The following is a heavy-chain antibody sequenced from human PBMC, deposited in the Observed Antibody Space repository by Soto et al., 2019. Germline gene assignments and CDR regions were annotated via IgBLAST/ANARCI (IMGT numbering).Heavy chain of an antibody. Sequence: QVQLVESGGGVVQPGRSLRLSCAASGFTFSSYGMHWVRHAPGKGLEWVSVISYDGSNKYYADSVKGRFTISRDNSKNTLYLQMNSLRAEDTAVYYCAKDHLGGFEIVDTTSDFDYWGQGTLVTVSS. CDR3: AKDHLGGFEIVDTTSDFDY. CDR2: ISYDGSNK. D-gene: IGHD5-12*01. J-gene: IGHJ4*02. V-gene: IGHV3-30*18. CDR1: GFTFSSYG.